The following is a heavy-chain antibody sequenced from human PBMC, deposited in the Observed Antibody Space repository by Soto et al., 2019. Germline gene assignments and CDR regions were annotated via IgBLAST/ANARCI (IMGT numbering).Heavy chain of an antibody. D-gene: IGHD3-10*01. CDR1: GFIFGSYW. CDR2: IKSDGSST. V-gene: IGHV3-74*01. J-gene: IGHJ4*02. CDR3: ARPGDGFDY. Sequence: EVQLVESGGGLVQPGGSLRLSCAASGFIFGSYWMHWVRQAPGKGLVWVSRIKSDGSSTYYADSVKGRFTISRDNAKNTLYLQMNSLRVEDTAVYYCARPGDGFDYWGQGTLVTFAS.